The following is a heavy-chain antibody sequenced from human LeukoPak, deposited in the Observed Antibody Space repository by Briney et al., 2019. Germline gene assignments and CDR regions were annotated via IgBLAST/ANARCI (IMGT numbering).Heavy chain of an antibody. CDR1: GYSFTSYG. CDR2: LSTYNGNT. CDR3: ARDLAVPLVYYYYMDV. D-gene: IGHD2-8*02. Sequence: ASVKVSCKASGYSFTSYGLSWVRQAPGQGLEWMGWLSTYNGNTHYAQNLQGRVTMTTDTSTSTAYMELRSLRSDDTAVYYCARDLAVPLVYYYYMDVWGKGTTVTVSS. J-gene: IGHJ6*03. V-gene: IGHV1-18*01.